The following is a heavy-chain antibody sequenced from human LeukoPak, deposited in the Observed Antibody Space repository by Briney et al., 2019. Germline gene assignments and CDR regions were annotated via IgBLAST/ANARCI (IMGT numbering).Heavy chain of an antibody. Sequence: SVKVSCKASGYTFTSYGISWVRQAPGQGLEWMGWISAYNGNTNYAQKLQGRATMTTDTSTSTAYMELRSLRSDDTAVYYCARDVASYYYDSSGYDDYWGQGTLVTVSS. CDR1: GYTFTSYG. J-gene: IGHJ4*02. CDR2: ISAYNGNT. V-gene: IGHV1-18*01. D-gene: IGHD3-22*01. CDR3: ARDVASYYYDSSGYDDY.